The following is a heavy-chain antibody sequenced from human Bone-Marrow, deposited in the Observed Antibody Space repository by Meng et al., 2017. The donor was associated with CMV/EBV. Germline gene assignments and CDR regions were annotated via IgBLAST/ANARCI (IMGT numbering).Heavy chain of an antibody. J-gene: IGHJ1*01. Sequence: ASVKVSCKASGYTFTSYYMHWVRQAPGQGLEWMGIINPSGGSTSYAQKFQGRVTMTRDTSTSTVHMELSSLRSEDTAVYYCARDTQESSGWYGDFQPWGQGTLVTVSS. CDR3: ARDTQESSGWYGDFQP. CDR2: INPSGGST. D-gene: IGHD6-19*01. CDR1: GYTFTSYY. V-gene: IGHV1-46*01.